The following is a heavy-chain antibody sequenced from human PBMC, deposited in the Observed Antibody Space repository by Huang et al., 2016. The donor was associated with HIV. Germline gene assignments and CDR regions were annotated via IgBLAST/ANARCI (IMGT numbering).Heavy chain of an antibody. J-gene: IGHJ3*02. CDR2: IKSDWRIT. CDR1: GFTFSSYW. Sequence: EVQLEESGGGLVQPGGSLRLSCAASGFTFSSYWMPWVRQAPGKGLWWVARIKSDWRITSYADSVKGLITISRDNAKNTRDLQMNSLRAEDTAVYYCARTYYYDSSGVDPRRAFDIWGQGTMVTVSS. CDR3: ARTYYYDSSGVDPRRAFDI. D-gene: IGHD3-22*01. V-gene: IGHV3-74*01.